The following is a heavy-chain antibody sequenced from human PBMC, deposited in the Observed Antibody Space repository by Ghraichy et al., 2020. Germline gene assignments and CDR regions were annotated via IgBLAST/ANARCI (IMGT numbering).Heavy chain of an antibody. CDR3: TREPPLVRPTTGPYFDY. V-gene: IGHV1-18*04. CDR1: GYTFTTYG. CDR2: INSYNGNT. D-gene: IGHD1-7*01. J-gene: IGHJ4*02. Sequence: ASVKVSCKASGYTFTTYGIRWVRQAPGHGLEWLGLINSYNGNTNYEQRLQGRVTMTTDTSTGTVYLELSSLTSEDTAIYYCTREPPLVRPTTGPYFDYWGQGTLVSVSS.